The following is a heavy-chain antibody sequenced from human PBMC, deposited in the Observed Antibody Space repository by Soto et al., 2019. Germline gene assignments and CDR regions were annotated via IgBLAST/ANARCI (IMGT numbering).Heavy chain of an antibody. D-gene: IGHD2-21*02. Sequence: ASVKVSCKASGYTFSSYYMNWVRQAPGQGLEWLGIINPSGGYTTYAQRKLGRVTMTSDTSTSTVHKELGSLTSEDTAVYYCARGGGIVVVTAPYDHWG. J-gene: IGHJ4*01. CDR3: ARGGGIVVVTAPYDH. CDR1: GYTFSSYY. V-gene: IGHV1-46*03. CDR2: INPSGGYT.